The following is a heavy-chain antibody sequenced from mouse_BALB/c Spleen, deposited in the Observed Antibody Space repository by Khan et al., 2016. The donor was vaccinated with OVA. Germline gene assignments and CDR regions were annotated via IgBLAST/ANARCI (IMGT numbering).Heavy chain of an antibody. Sequence: QIQLVQSGPELKKPGETVKISCKASGYTFTNYGMNWVKQSPGKALKWMGWINTYTGEPTYADDFKGRFAFSLETSASTAYLQINNLKNEDTATYFCARTTYFSYTLDYWGQGTSVTVSS. CDR3: ARTTYFSYTLDY. CDR1: GYTFTNYG. V-gene: IGHV9-3-1*01. D-gene: IGHD2-10*01. CDR2: INTYTGEP. J-gene: IGHJ4*01.